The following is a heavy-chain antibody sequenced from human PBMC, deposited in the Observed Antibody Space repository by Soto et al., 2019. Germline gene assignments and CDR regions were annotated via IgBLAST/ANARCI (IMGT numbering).Heavy chain of an antibody. CDR1: GGSISSGGYY. V-gene: IGHV4-31*03. CDR3: ATDHDSSGYYFGY. CDR2: IYYSGTT. J-gene: IGHJ4*02. D-gene: IGHD3-22*01. Sequence: QVQLQESDPGLVKPSQTLSLTCSVSGGSISSGGYYWSWIRRHPGKGLEWIGYIYYSGTTYYNPSLESRVTISLDTSKNQFSLNLSSVTAADTAVYYCATDHDSSGYYFGYWGQGTLVTVSS.